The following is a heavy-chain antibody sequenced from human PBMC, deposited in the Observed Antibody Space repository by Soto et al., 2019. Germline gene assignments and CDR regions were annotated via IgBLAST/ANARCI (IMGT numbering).Heavy chain of an antibody. CDR2: ISSDSRFI. V-gene: IGHV3-21*01. D-gene: IGHD3-22*01. CDR1: GFTFSLYS. CDR3: VRARATDSRPDY. Sequence: LRLSCAASGFTFSLYSMIWVRQAPGKGLEWVSSISSDSRFIFYADSMKGRFTLSRDDAHNSLYLQMNSLRADDTAVYYCVRARATDSRPDYWGQGTQVTVSS. J-gene: IGHJ4*02.